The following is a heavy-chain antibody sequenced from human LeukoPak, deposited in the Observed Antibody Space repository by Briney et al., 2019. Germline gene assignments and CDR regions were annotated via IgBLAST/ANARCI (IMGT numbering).Heavy chain of an antibody. V-gene: IGHV3-30*02. Sequence: GGSLRLSSAASGFTFSSYGMHWVRQAPGKGLEWEAFIRYDGSNKYYADSVKGRFTISRDNSKNTLYLQMNSLRAEDTAVYYCAKDFSPGELLLGFDYWGQGTLVTVSS. CDR3: AKDFSPGELLLGFDY. J-gene: IGHJ4*02. CDR2: IRYDGSNK. D-gene: IGHD1-26*01. CDR1: GFTFSSYG.